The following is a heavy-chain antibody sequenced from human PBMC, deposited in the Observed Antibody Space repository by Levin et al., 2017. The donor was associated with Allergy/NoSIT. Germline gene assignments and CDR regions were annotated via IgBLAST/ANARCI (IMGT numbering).Heavy chain of an antibody. V-gene: IGHV4-34*01. J-gene: IGHJ5*02. D-gene: IGHD3-3*01. CDR1: GGSFSGYY. Sequence: SQTLSLTCAVYGGSFSGYYWSWIRQPPGKGLEWIGEINHSGSTNYNPSLKSRVTISVDTSRNQFSLKLSSVTAADTAVYYCARHWSGYYRLGFDPWGQGTLVTVSS. CDR2: INHSGST. CDR3: ARHWSGYYRLGFDP.